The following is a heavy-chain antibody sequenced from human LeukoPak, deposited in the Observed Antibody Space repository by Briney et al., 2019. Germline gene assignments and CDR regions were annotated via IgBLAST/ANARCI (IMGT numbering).Heavy chain of an antibody. D-gene: IGHD5-18*01. CDR2: VSYDGSNN. CDR3: ARDWYLGYSIDY. CDR1: GFTFSSYA. J-gene: IGHJ4*02. V-gene: IGHV3-30*04. Sequence: HSGGSLTLSCAASGFTFSSYAMDWVRQAPGKGREWVAVVSYDGSNNFHAHSLKGRFTISRDNSKNPLYLQMNGLRAEDTAVYYCARDWYLGYSIDYWGEGTLVTVSS.